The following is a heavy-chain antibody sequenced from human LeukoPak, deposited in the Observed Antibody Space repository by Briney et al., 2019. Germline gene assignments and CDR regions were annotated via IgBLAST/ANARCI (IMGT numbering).Heavy chain of an antibody. CDR1: GYTFTSYG. V-gene: IGHV1-18*01. CDR3: AKAGDFWSVFPLDY. Sequence: ASVKVSCKASGYTFTSYGISWVRQAPGQGLEGMGWISGYNGYTHYANNHQGRVTITTDTSTSTAYMELRSLRSDDTAVYYCAKAGDFWSVFPLDYWGQGTLVTVSS. CDR2: ISGYNGYT. D-gene: IGHD3-3*01. J-gene: IGHJ4*02.